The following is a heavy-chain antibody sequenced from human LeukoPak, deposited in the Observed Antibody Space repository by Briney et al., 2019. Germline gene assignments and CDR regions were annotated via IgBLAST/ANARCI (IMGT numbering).Heavy chain of an antibody. CDR1: GFTFSSYW. J-gene: IGHJ5*02. D-gene: IGHD3-16*01. V-gene: IGHV3-7*03. Sequence: GGSLRLSCAASGFTFSSYWMSWVRQAPGKGLEWVANIKEDGSEKHYVDSVKGRFTISRDNAKNSLSLQMNSLRAEDTAVYYCAKEIGLLDPWGQGTLVTVSS. CDR2: IKEDGSEK. CDR3: AKEIGLLDP.